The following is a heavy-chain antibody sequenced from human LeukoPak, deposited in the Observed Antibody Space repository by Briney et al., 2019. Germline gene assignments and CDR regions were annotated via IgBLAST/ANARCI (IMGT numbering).Heavy chain of an antibody. D-gene: IGHD2/OR15-2a*01. CDR1: GFTFSNYA. Sequence: PGRSLRLSCAASGFTFSNYAIHWVRQAPGKGLEWVAVIWYDGSNKYYADSVKGRFTISRDNSKNTLYLQMNSLRAEDTAVYYCARDTAEISFDYWGQGTLVTVSS. CDR3: ARDTAEISFDY. V-gene: IGHV3-33*01. J-gene: IGHJ4*02. CDR2: IWYDGSNK.